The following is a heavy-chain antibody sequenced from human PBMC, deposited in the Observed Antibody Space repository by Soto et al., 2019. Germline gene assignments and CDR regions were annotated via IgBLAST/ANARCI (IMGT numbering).Heavy chain of an antibody. CDR2: ITITGDTT. CDR1: GFIFTTSD. J-gene: IGHJ4*02. D-gene: IGHD2-21*02. Sequence: EVQLVESEGGLVQPGGSLRLSCEASGFIFTTSDMSWVRQAPGKGLEWISSITITGDTTHYADSVKGRFTISRDNSRKTVYLQMNSLRGDDTAVYYCGKGGGGDHGYWGQGTLVAVSS. CDR3: GKGGGGDHGY. V-gene: IGHV3-23*04.